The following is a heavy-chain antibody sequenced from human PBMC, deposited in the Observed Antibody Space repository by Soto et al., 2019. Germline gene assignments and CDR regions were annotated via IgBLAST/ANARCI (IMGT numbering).Heavy chain of an antibody. CDR1: GGSFSGYY. D-gene: IGHD3-3*01. V-gene: IGHV4-34*01. Sequence: PSETLSLTCAVYGGSFSGYYWSWIRQPPGKGLEWIGEINHSGSTNYNPSLKSRVTISVDTSKNQFSLKLSSVTAADTAVYYCARGFLDGYKRFAYWGQGPLVSVSS. CDR3: ARGFLDGYKRFAY. CDR2: INHSGST. J-gene: IGHJ4*02.